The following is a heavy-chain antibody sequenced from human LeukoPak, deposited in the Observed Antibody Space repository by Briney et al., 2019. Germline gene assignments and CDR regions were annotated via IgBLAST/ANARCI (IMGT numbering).Heavy chain of an antibody. CDR2: IKQDGSEK. J-gene: IGHJ4*02. V-gene: IGHV3-7*03. CDR3: AREDPYDSSDY. CDR1: GFTFSSYW. D-gene: IGHD3-22*01. Sequence: PGGSLRLSCAASGFTFSSYWMSWVRQAPGKGLEWVANIKQDGSEKYYVDSVKGRYTISRDNAKNSLYLQMNSLGAEDTAVYYCAREDPYDSSDYWGQGTLVTVSS.